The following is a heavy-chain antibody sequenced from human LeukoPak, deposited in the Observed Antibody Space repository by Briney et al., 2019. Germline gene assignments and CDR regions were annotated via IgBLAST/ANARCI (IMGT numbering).Heavy chain of an antibody. CDR2: INAGNGNT. CDR1: GYTFTNFA. J-gene: IGHJ4*02. Sequence: ASVTVSCTASGYTFTNFAMHWVRPAPGQRLEWMGWINAGNGNTKYSQKFQGRVTITRDTSASTAYMELSSLRSEDTAVYYCARWGRGLLWFGELQDYWGQGTLVTVSS. D-gene: IGHD3-10*01. V-gene: IGHV1-3*01. CDR3: ARWGRGLLWFGELQDY.